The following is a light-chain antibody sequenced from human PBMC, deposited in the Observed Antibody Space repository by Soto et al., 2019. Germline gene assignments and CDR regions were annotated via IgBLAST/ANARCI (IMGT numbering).Light chain of an antibody. V-gene: IGKV1-39*01. Sequence: DLQMTQSPSSLSASVRDRVTITCRASQSISSYLNWYQQKPGKAPKLLIYAASSLQSGVPSRFSGSGSGTDFTLTISSLQPEDFATYYCQQSYSTLWTFGQGTKVEIK. CDR1: QSISSY. CDR2: AAS. CDR3: QQSYSTLWT. J-gene: IGKJ1*01.